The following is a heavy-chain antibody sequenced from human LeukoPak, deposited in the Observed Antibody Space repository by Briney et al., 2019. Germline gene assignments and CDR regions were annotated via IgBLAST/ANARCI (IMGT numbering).Heavy chain of an antibody. D-gene: IGHD5-18*01. CDR1: GGSISSGGYY. CDR3: ARQLWGLERAFDI. V-gene: IGHV4-31*03. Sequence: KPSETLSLTCTVSGGSISSGGYYWSWIRQHPGKGLEWIGYIYYSGSTYYNPSLKSRVTISVDTSKNQFSLKLSSVTAADTAVYYCARQLWGLERAFDIWGQGTMVTVSS. J-gene: IGHJ3*02. CDR2: IYYSGST.